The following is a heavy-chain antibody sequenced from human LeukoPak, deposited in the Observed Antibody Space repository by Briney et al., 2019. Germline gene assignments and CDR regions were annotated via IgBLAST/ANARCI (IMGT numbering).Heavy chain of an antibody. CDR2: ISSSGSTI. V-gene: IGHV3-48*03. J-gene: IGHJ6*04. CDR1: GFTFSGFW. Sequence: GGSLRLSCAASGFTFSGFWMNWVRQAPGKGLGWVSYISSSGSTIYYADSVKGRFTISRDNAKNSLYLQMNSLRAEDTAVYYCAELGITMIGGVWGKGTTVTISS. D-gene: IGHD3-10*02. CDR3: AELGITMIGGV.